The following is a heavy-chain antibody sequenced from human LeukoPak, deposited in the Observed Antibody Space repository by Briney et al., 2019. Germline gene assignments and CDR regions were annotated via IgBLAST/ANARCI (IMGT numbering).Heavy chain of an antibody. CDR3: AKELNPFNFDY. CDR1: GVTFSGYS. J-gene: IGHJ4*02. V-gene: IGHV3-21*01. Sequence: GGSLRLSCAASGVTFSGYSMNWVRQAPGKGLEWVSAITATSLHIYYADSVKGRFTISRDNAKNSLYLQMNSLRAEDTAVYYCAKELNPFNFDYWGQGTLVTVSS. CDR2: ITATSLHI.